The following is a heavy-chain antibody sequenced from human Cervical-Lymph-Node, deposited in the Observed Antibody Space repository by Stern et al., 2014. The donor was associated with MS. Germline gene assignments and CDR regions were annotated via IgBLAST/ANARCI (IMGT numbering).Heavy chain of an antibody. CDR3: ATFVFGASPT. V-gene: IGHV3-66*02. D-gene: IGHD3-10*02. Sequence: EVQLVESGGGLVQPGGSLRLSCAASGFVRTNYMIWVRQAPGKGLGLVSLHYPGGSTYSAQSVEGRFAIARDNSRNTLYLQMNSLRPEDTAVYYCATFVFGASPTWGQGTLVTVSS. CDR2: HYPGGST. J-gene: IGHJ5*02. CDR1: GFVRTNY.